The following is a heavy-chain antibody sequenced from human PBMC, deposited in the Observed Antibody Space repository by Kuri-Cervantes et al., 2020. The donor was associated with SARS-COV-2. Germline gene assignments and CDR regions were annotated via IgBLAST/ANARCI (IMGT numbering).Heavy chain of an antibody. J-gene: IGHJ4*02. CDR2: IKQDGSEK. Sequence: GESLKISCAASGFTFSSYWMSWVRQAPGKGLEWVANIKQDGSEKYYVDSVKGRFTISRDNAKNSLYLQMNSLRAEDTAVYYCARASFFRAVAGNFDYWGQGTLVTVSS. CDR3: ARASFFRAVAGNFDY. V-gene: IGHV3-7*03. CDR1: GFTFSSYW. D-gene: IGHD6-19*01.